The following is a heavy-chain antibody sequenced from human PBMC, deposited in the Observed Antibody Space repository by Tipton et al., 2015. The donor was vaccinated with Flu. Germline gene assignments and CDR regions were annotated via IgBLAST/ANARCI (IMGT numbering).Heavy chain of an antibody. CDR1: GFTFSSYG. CDR3: TRDAVEENNDFWTSYYH. Sequence: RSLRLSCAASGFTFSSYGMHWVRQAPGMGLEWVAVISSDGSNKYYADSVKGRFTISRDNSKDTLYLQMNSLRTDDTAVYYCTRDAVEENNDFWTSYYHWGQGNLVTVSS. V-gene: IGHV3-30*03. CDR2: ISSDGSNK. D-gene: IGHD3/OR15-3a*01. J-gene: IGHJ4*02.